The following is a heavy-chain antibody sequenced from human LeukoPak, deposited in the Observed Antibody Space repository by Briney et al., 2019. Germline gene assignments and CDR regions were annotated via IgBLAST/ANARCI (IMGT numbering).Heavy chain of an antibody. J-gene: IGHJ5*02. D-gene: IGHD3-16*01. CDR3: ARDRELGS. V-gene: IGHV4-59*01. CDR1: GGSISIYY. Sequence: TTSETLSLTCIVSGGSISIYYGNWIRQPPGKGLEWNGYIYNSGSTDYNPSLKRRVTISADTYKNQFSLKLTSVTAADTAVYYCARDRELGSWGQGVLVTVSS. CDR2: IYNSGST.